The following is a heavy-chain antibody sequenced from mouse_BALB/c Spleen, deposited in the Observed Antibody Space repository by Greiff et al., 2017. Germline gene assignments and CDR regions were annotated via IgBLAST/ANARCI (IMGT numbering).Heavy chain of an antibody. CDR2: ISSGGST. D-gene: IGHD2-4*01. Sequence: EVHLVESGGGLVKPGGSLKLSCAASGFTFSSYAMSWVRQTPEKRLEWVASISSGGSTYYPDSVKGRFTISRDNARNILYLQMSSLRSEDTAMYYCASTMITTSEFAYWGQGTLVTVSA. J-gene: IGHJ3*01. CDR3: ASTMITTSEFAY. CDR1: GFTFSSYA. V-gene: IGHV5-6-5*01.